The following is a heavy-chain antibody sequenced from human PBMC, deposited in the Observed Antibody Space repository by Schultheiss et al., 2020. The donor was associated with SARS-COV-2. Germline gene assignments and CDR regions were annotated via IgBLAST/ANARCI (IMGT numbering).Heavy chain of an antibody. J-gene: IGHJ6*02. CDR2: IFSNDEK. Sequence: SGPTLVKPTQTLTLTCTFSGFSLSTSGVGVGWIRQPPGKALEWLALIFSNDEKSYNTSLKSRLTISKDTSKSQVVLTMTNMDPVDTATYYCARITYYYYGMDVWGQGTTVTVSS. V-gene: IGHV2-26*01. CDR1: GFSLSTSGVG. CDR3: ARITYYYYGMDV.